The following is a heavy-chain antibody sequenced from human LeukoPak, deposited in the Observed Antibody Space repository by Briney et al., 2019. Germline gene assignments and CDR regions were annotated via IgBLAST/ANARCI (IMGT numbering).Heavy chain of an antibody. CDR2: ISGSGGST. J-gene: IGHJ4*02. Sequence: GGSLRLSCAASGFTFSSYGMSWVRQAPGKGLEWVSAISGSGGSTYYADSVKGRFTISRDNSKNTLYLQMNSLRAEDTAVYYCAKDRAPRYYGPGSYYRDWGQGTLVTVSS. V-gene: IGHV3-23*01. D-gene: IGHD3-10*01. CDR1: GFTFSSYG. CDR3: AKDRAPRYYGPGSYYRD.